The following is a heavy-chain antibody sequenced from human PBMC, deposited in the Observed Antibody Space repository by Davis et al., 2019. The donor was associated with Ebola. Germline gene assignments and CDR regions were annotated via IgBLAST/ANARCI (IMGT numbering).Heavy chain of an antibody. V-gene: IGHV4-39*07. CDR2: INHSGST. J-gene: IGHJ4*02. Sequence: SETLSLTCTVSGGSISSSSYYWSWIRQPPGKGLEWIGEINHSGSTNYNPSLKSRVTISVDTSKNQFSLKLSSVTAADTAVYYCARGPLQIFDYWGQGTLVTVSS. CDR1: GGSISSSSYY. CDR3: ARGPLQIFDY. D-gene: IGHD4-11*01.